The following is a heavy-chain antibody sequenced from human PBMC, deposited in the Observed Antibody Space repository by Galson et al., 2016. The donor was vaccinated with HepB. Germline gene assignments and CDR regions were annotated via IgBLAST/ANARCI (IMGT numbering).Heavy chain of an antibody. CDR3: ARDGIVGVPDF. CDR1: RFTFSSYA. V-gene: IGHV3-21*01. CDR2: ISSRSSYI. Sequence: SLRLSCAASRFTFSSYAMSWVRQAPGKGLEWVSSISSRSSYIYYADSVKGRFIISRDNAKNSLYLQMNSLRAEDTAVYYCARDGIVGVPDFWGQGTLVTVSS. D-gene: IGHD1-26*01. J-gene: IGHJ4*02.